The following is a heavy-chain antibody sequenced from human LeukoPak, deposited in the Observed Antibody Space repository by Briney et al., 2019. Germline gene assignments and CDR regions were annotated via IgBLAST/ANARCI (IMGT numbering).Heavy chain of an antibody. V-gene: IGHV3-30*18. J-gene: IGHJ3*02. CDR3: AKDFLAAARPYDAFDI. D-gene: IGHD6-6*01. Sequence: GGSLRLSCAASGFTFGDYAMHWVRQAPGKGLEWVAVISYDGSNKYYADSVKGRFTISRDNSKNTLYLQMNSLRAEDTAVYYCAKDFLAAARPYDAFDIWGQGTMVTVSS. CDR2: ISYDGSNK. CDR1: GFTFGDYA.